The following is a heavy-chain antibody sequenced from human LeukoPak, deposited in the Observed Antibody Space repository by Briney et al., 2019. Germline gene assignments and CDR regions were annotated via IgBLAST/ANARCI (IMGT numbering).Heavy chain of an antibody. Sequence: GASVKVSRKVSGDTLTELSTHWVRQAPGKGLEWMGGFDPEHGEMIYAQKLQGRVTKTEDRSTDTAYMELSSLRSKDTAVYYCATGEPLDLLKDWGQGTLVTVSS. CDR1: GDTLTELS. D-gene: IGHD1-26*01. V-gene: IGHV1-24*01. J-gene: IGHJ4*02. CDR2: FDPEHGEM. CDR3: ATGEPLDLLKD.